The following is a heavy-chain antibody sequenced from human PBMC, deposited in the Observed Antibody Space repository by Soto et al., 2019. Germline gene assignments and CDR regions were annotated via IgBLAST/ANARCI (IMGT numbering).Heavy chain of an antibody. CDR1: GDSISRGGYF. J-gene: IGHJ6*03. V-gene: IGHV4-31*03. Sequence: QVQLQESGPGLVKPSQTLSLTCIVSGDSISRGGYFWTWIRQPPGKGREGIGYIYDSGSAFYNPSLKSRVTMSVDTSKNQFSLNLRSVTAADTAVFYCARGILRPNHYMDVWGKGTAVAVSS. CDR2: IYDSGSA. D-gene: IGHD1-26*01. CDR3: ARGILRPNHYMDV.